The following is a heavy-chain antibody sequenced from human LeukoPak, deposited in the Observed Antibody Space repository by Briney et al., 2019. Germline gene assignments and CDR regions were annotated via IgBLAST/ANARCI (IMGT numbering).Heavy chain of an antibody. CDR3: ARDGGFGEYGGNWFDP. V-gene: IGHV4-4*07. CDR1: GGSISSYY. Sequence: SETLSLTCTVSGGSISSYYWSWIRQPAGKGLEWIGRIYTSGSTNYNPSLKSRVTISVDTSKNQFSLKLSSVTAADTAVYFCARDGGFGEYGGNWFDPWGQGTLVTVSS. J-gene: IGHJ5*02. D-gene: IGHD3-10*01. CDR2: IYTSGST.